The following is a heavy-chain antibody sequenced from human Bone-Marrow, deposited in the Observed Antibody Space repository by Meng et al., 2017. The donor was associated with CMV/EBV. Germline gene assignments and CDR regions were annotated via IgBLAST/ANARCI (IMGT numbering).Heavy chain of an antibody. D-gene: IGHD6-6*01. J-gene: IGHJ4*02. Sequence: GGSLRLSCAASGFTFSNAWMSWVRQAPGKGLEWVGRIKSKTDGGTTDYAAPVKGRFTISRDDSKNTLYLQMNSLKTEDTAVYYCTTAYSSPSVLGVGYWGQGTLVTVSS. V-gene: IGHV3-15*01. CDR3: TTAYSSPSVLGVGY. CDR1: GFTFSNAW. CDR2: IKSKTDGGTT.